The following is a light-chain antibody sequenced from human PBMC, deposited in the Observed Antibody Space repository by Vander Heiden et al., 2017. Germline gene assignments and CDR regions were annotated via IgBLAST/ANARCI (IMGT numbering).Light chain of an antibody. V-gene: IGKV3-11*01. CDR1: QSISRY. CDR2: DAS. Sequence: EMVLTQSPATLSLSPGERATLSCSASQSISRYLGWYQQKPGQAPRLLIFDASNRATGIPARFSGSGSGTDFTLTISSLEPEDSALYYCQQRANWPPITFGRGTRLEIK. J-gene: IGKJ5*01. CDR3: QQRANWPPIT.